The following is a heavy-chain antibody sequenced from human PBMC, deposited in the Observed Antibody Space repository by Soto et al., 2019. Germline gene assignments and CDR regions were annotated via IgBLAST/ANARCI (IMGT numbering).Heavy chain of an antibody. J-gene: IGHJ4*02. Sequence: ASVKASCKASGGTFSSYAISWVRQAPGQGLEWMGGIIPIFGTANYAQKFQGRVTITADKSTSTAYMELSSLRSEDTAVYYCARGKYYYDSSGLYWGQGTLVTVSS. CDR3: ARGKYYYDSSGLY. D-gene: IGHD3-22*01. CDR2: IIPIFGTA. CDR1: GGTFSSYA. V-gene: IGHV1-69*06.